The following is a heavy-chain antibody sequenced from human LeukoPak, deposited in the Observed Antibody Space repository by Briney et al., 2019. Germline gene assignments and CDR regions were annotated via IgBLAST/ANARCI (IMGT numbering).Heavy chain of an antibody. Sequence: GGSLRLSCAASGFTFSSYAMSWVRQAPGKGLEWVSAISGSGGSTYYADSVKGRFTISRDNSKNTLYLQMNSLRAEDTAVYYCAKCSPLFWSGPACLDHWGQGTLVTVSS. V-gene: IGHV3-23*01. CDR2: ISGSGGST. D-gene: IGHD3-3*01. CDR3: AKCSPLFWSGPACLDH. J-gene: IGHJ4*02. CDR1: GFTFSSYA.